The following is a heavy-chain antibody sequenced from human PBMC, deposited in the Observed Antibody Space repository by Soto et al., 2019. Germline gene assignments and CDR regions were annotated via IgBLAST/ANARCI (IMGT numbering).Heavy chain of an antibody. D-gene: IGHD3-9*01. Sequence: EVQLVESGGGLVQPGRSLRLSCAASEFTFDDYAMHWVRQAPGKGLEWVSGISWNSDNIGYADSVKGRFTISRDNVKNSLYLQMNSLRAEDTALYYCAKDRSSILHYGMDVWGQGPTVTVSS. J-gene: IGHJ6*02. V-gene: IGHV3-9*01. CDR1: EFTFDDYA. CDR2: ISWNSDNI. CDR3: AKDRSSILHYGMDV.